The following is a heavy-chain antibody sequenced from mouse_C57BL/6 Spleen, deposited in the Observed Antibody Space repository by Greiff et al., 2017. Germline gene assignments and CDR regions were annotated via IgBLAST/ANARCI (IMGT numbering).Heavy chain of an antibody. J-gene: IGHJ2*01. Sequence: QVQLQQSGPELVKPGASVKISCKASGYAFNGSWMNWVKQRPGKGLEWIGRIYPGDGDTNYNGKFKGKATLTADKSSSTAYLQLSSLTSEDSAVSFCARLGPLLYWGQGTPLTVSS. D-gene: IGHD1-1*01. CDR3: ARLGPLLY. CDR1: GYAFNGSW. CDR2: IYPGDGDT. V-gene: IGHV1-82*01.